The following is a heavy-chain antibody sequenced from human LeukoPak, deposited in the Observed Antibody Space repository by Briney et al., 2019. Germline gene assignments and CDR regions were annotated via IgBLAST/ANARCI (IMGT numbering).Heavy chain of an antibody. CDR1: GFIFSTYA. V-gene: IGHV3-23*01. CDR3: VSSWYSYYYYGMDV. CDR2: ITGSGDST. Sequence: SGGSLRLSCAASGFIFSTYAMSWVRQAPGKGLEWVSAITGSGDSTYYADSVKGRFTISRDNSKNTLSLQMNSLRAEDTAVYYCVSSWYSYYYYGMDVWGQGTTVTVSS. J-gene: IGHJ6*02. D-gene: IGHD6-13*01.